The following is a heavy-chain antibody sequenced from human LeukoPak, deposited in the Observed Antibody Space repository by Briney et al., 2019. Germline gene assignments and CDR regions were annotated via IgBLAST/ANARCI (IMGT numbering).Heavy chain of an antibody. D-gene: IGHD3-10*01. Sequence: PGGSLRLSCAASGFTFSSYAMNWVRQAPGKGPEWVSGISGSGVSTYFADSVKGRFTISRDNSKNTLYLQMNSLRAEDTAVYYCAKDFIRGSIGYFDYWGQGTLVTVSS. CDR2: ISGSGVST. V-gene: IGHV3-23*01. CDR1: GFTFSSYA. J-gene: IGHJ4*02. CDR3: AKDFIRGSIGYFDY.